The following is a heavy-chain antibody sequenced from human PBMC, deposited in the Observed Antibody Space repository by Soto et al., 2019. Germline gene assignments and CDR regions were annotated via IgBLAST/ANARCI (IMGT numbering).Heavy chain of an antibody. D-gene: IGHD3-22*01. Sequence: QITLKESGPTLVKPTQTLTLTCTFSGFSLSTSGVGVGWIRQPPGKALEWLALIYWDDDKRYSPSLKSRLTLTTDTSKNHVVLTMTNMDPVDTATYYCAHSLIGYFYDSSGSNWFDPWGQGTLVTVSS. J-gene: IGHJ5*02. CDR2: IYWDDDK. CDR1: GFSLSTSGVG. CDR3: AHSLIGYFYDSSGSNWFDP. V-gene: IGHV2-5*02.